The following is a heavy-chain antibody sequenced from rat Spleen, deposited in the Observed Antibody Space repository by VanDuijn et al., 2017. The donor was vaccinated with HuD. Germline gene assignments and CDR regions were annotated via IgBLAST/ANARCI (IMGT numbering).Heavy chain of an antibody. V-gene: IGHV5-25*01. CDR2: IRSRGGST. J-gene: IGHJ2*01. CDR3: ARRLPGYTLFGY. D-gene: IGHD1-4*01. Sequence: EVQLVESGGGLVQPGRSLKLSCAVSGFTFSNFDMAWVRQAPTKGLEWVASIRSRGGSTYYRDSVKGRFTVSRDNAKSTLYLQMDSLRSEDTATYYCARRLPGYTLFGYWGQGVMVTVSS. CDR1: GFTFSNFD.